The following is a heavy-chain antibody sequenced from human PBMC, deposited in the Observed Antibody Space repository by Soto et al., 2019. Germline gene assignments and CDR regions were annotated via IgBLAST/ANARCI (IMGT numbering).Heavy chain of an antibody. CDR1: GGSISSSSYY. CDR2: IYYSGST. J-gene: IGHJ5*02. V-gene: IGHV4-39*01. CDR3: ARLSSDSSFYWFDP. Sequence: SETLSLTCTVSGGSISSSSYYWGWIRQPPGKGLEWIGSIYYSGSTYYNPSLKSRVTISVDTSKNQFSLKLSSVTAADTAVYYCARLSSDSSFYWFDPWGQGTLVTVSS. D-gene: IGHD3-22*01.